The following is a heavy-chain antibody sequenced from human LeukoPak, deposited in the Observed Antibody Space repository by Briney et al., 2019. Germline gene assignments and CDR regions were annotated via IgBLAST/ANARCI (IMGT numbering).Heavy chain of an antibody. CDR1: GGSISSYY. CDR2: IYTSGST. D-gene: IGHD6-13*01. V-gene: IGHV4-4*07. Sequence: PSETLSLTCTVSGGSISSYYWSWIRQPAGKGLELIWRIYTSGSTNYNPSLKSRVTISVDTSKTQFSLKLSSVAAAYTAVYYCARGGGQQLVGGYYYYYYMDVWGKGTTVTVSS. J-gene: IGHJ6*03. CDR3: ARGGGQQLVGGYYYYYYMDV.